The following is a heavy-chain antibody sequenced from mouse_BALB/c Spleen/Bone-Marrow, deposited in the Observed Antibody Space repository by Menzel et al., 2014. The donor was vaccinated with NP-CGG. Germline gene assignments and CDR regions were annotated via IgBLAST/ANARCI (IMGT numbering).Heavy chain of an antibody. CDR1: GYTFSSYW. CDR3: ARRVTTANY. CDR2: ILPGSGST. V-gene: IGHV1-9*01. J-gene: IGHJ2*01. D-gene: IGHD1-2*01. Sequence: QVQLQQSGAELMKPGASVKISCKATGYTFSSYWIEWVKQRPGHGLEWIGEILPGSGSTNYNEKFKGKATFTADTSSNTAYMQLTSLASEDSAVYYCARRVTTANYWGQGTTPTVSS.